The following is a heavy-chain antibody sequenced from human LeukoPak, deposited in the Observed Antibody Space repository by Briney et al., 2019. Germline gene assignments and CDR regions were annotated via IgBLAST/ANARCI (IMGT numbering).Heavy chain of an antibody. Sequence: GGSLRLSCAASGFTFSSYGMHWVRQAPGKGLEWVAVIWYDGSNKYYADSVKGRFTISRDNSKNTLYLQMNSLRAEDTAVYYCARGVLTVLGYYYYYGMDVWGQGTTVTVSS. CDR3: ARGVLTVLGYYYYYGMDV. D-gene: IGHD4-17*01. V-gene: IGHV3-33*01. CDR2: IWYDGSNK. J-gene: IGHJ6*02. CDR1: GFTFSSYG.